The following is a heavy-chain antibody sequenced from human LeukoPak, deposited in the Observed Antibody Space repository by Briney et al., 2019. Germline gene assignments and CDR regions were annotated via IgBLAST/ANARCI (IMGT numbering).Heavy chain of an antibody. Sequence: SETLSLTCTVSGGSISSYYWSWIRQPPGKGLEWIGYIYYSGSTNYNPSLKSRVTISVDTSKNQFSLKLSSVTAADTAVYYCARSSYSSSARDGMGVWGQGTTVTVSS. J-gene: IGHJ6*02. V-gene: IGHV4-59*08. CDR1: GGSISSYY. CDR2: IYYSGST. D-gene: IGHD6-6*01. CDR3: ARSSYSSSARDGMGV.